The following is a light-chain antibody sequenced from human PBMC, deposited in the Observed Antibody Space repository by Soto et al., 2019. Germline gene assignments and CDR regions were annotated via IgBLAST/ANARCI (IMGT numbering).Light chain of an antibody. Sequence: DIQMTQSPSTLSASVGDGVTITCRASQSIGSGLARYQQKPGKAPELLIYKATNLQVGVPSRFSGSGSGTDFSLTISSVQPVDSATYDCQLYNDFQYTVGQGTKLEI. CDR2: KAT. CDR1: QSIGSG. CDR3: QLYNDFQYT. J-gene: IGKJ2*01. V-gene: IGKV1-5*03.